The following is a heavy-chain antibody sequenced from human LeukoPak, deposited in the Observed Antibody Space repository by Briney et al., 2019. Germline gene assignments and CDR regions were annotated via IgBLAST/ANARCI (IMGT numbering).Heavy chain of an antibody. D-gene: IGHD1-26*01. CDR2: IYTSGST. J-gene: IGHJ4*02. V-gene: IGHV4-61*02. Sequence: PSQTLSLTCTVSGGSISSGSYYWSWIRQPAGKGLEWIGRIYTSGSTNYNPSLNSRVTISLDTSKNQFSLKLSSVTAADTAVYYCARHIESYWYWGQGTLVTVSS. CDR1: GGSISSGSYY. CDR3: ARHIESYWY.